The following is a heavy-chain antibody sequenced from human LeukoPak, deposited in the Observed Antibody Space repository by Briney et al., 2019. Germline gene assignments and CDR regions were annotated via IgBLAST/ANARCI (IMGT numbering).Heavy chain of an antibody. V-gene: IGHV1-46*01. CDR1: GYTFTSYY. J-gene: IGHJ5*02. D-gene: IGHD1-26*01. CDR2: INPSGGST. CDR3: ARGGVIGSGSHDP. Sequence: GASVKVSCKASGYTFTSYYMHWVRQAPGQGLEWMGIINPSGGSTSYAQKFQGRVTMTRNTSISTAYMELSSLRSEDTAVYYCARGGVIGSGSHDPWGQGTLVTVSS.